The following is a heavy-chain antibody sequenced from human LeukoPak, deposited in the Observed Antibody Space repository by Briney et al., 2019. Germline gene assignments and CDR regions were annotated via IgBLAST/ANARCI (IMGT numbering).Heavy chain of an antibody. V-gene: IGHV5-51*01. CDR2: IYPGDSDT. D-gene: IGHD2-2*01. J-gene: IGHJ4*02. CDR1: GYSFSNYW. CDR3: ARRDCSTTRCYANFDY. Sequence: GESLKISCKGSGYSFSNYWIGWVRQMPGKGLEWMGIIYPGDSDTRYSPSFQAQVSISADKSINTAYLQWSSLKASDTAMYYCARRDCSTTRCYANFDYWGQGTLVTVSS.